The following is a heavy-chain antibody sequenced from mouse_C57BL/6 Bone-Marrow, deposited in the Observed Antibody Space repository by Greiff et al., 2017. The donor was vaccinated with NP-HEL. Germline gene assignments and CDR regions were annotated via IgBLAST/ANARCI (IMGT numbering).Heavy chain of an antibody. J-gene: IGHJ1*03. CDR2: ISYDGSN. CDR1: GYSITSGYY. V-gene: IGHV3-6*01. CDR3: ARLITTRYFDV. D-gene: IGHD1-1*01. Sequence: EVKVEESGPGLVKPSQSLSLTCSVTGYSITSGYYWNWIRQFPGNKLEWMGYISYDGSNNYNPSLKNRISITRDTSKNQFFLKLNSVTTEDTATYYCARLITTRYFDVWGTGTTVTVSS.